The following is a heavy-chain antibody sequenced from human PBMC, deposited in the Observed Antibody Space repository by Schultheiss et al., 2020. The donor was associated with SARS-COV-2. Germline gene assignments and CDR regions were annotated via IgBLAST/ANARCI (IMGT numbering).Heavy chain of an antibody. J-gene: IGHJ4*02. CDR1: GGSISSYY. D-gene: IGHD2-21*02. Sequence: SQTLSLTCTVSGGSISSYYWGWIRQHPGKGLEWIGYIYYSGSTNYNPSLKSRVTISVDTSKNQFSLKLSSVTAADTAVYYCARDGREEYCGGDCYSGFDYWGQGTLVTVSS. V-gene: IGHV4-59*12. CDR3: ARDGREEYCGGDCYSGFDY. CDR2: IYYSGST.